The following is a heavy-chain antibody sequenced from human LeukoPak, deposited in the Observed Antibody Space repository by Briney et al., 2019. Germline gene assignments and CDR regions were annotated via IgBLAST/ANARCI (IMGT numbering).Heavy chain of an antibody. V-gene: IGHV4-4*09. CDR1: GGSISNYY. D-gene: IGHD2-2*01. CDR3: ARSRPAPKEFDH. CDR2: IYTSGPT. Sequence: SETLSLTCTVSGGSISNYYWSWIRQPPGKGLEWIGYIYTSGPTNYNPSLKSRVTMSSDTSKNQFSLKLDSVTAADTAVYYCARSRPAPKEFDHWGQGTLVTVSS. J-gene: IGHJ4*02.